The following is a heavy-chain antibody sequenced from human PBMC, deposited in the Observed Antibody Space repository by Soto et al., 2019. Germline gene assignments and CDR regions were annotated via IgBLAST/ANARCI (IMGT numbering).Heavy chain of an antibody. D-gene: IGHD5-12*01. CDR2: IWYDGSNK. CDR3: ARDRAVEMATIYYFDY. Sequence: PGGSLRLSCAASGFTFSSYGMHWVRQAPGKGLEWVAVIWYDGSNKYYADSVKGRFTISRDNSKNTLCLQMNSLRAEDTAVYYCARDRAVEMATIYYFDYWGQGTLVTVSS. J-gene: IGHJ4*02. V-gene: IGHV3-33*01. CDR1: GFTFSSYG.